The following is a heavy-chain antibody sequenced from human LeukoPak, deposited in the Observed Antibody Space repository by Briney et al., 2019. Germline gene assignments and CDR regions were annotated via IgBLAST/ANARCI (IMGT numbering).Heavy chain of an antibody. CDR1: GGSISSGSYY. V-gene: IGHV4-61*02. CDR3: ASTPDYYGSGSYYHYYYYMDV. D-gene: IGHD3-10*01. Sequence: SETLSLTCTVSGGSISSGSYYWSWIRQPAGTGLEWIGRIYTSGSTNYNPSLKSRVTISVDTSKNQFSLKLSSVTAADTAVYYCASTPDYYGSGSYYHYYYYMDVWGKGTTVTISS. CDR2: IYTSGST. J-gene: IGHJ6*03.